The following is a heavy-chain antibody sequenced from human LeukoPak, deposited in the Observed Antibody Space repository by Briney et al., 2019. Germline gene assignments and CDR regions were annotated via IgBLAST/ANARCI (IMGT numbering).Heavy chain of an antibody. D-gene: IGHD6-19*01. Sequence: GASVKVSCKASGYTFTSYGISWVRQAPGQGLEWMGWISAYNGDTNYAQKLQGRVTMTTDTSTSTAYMELRSLRSDDTAVYYCASRGPGYSSGWSLDYWGQGTLVTVSS. J-gene: IGHJ4*02. CDR1: GYTFTSYG. V-gene: IGHV1-18*01. CDR2: ISAYNGDT. CDR3: ASRGPGYSSGWSLDY.